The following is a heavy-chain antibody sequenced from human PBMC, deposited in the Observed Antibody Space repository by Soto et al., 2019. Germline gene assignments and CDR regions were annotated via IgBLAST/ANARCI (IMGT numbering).Heavy chain of an antibody. V-gene: IGHV1-2*02. CDR3: ARGATWYEH. Sequence: QVHLVQSGAEVRKPGASGKVSCRASGYRFNLYYMHWVRQAPGDGLEWMGWIDPNIGVTHYAQRFQGRVTMTRDTSISTVYMELSSLTSDDTAIYYCARGATWYEHWGQGTLVSV. CDR2: IDPNIGVT. J-gene: IGHJ4*02. CDR1: GYRFNLYY. D-gene: IGHD1-20*01.